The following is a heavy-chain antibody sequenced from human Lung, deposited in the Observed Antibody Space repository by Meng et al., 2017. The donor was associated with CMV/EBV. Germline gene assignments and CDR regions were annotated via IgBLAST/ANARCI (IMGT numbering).Heavy chain of an antibody. Sequence: SXKISXAASGFTFSSYAMHWVRQAPGKGLEWVAVITYDGSNKYYADSVKGRFTISRDNSKNTLYLQMNSLRAEDTAVYYCARDRGGIVGATKGYYVMDVWGQRXTVTVSS. CDR3: ARDRGGIVGATKGYYVMDV. CDR2: ITYDGSNK. D-gene: IGHD1-26*01. J-gene: IGHJ6*02. CDR1: GFTFSSYA. V-gene: IGHV3-30*04.